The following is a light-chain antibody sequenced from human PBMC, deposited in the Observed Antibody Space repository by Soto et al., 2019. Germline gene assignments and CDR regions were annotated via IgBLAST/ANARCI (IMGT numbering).Light chain of an antibody. CDR2: GTS. V-gene: IGKV3-15*01. CDR1: QSVSSN. J-gene: IGKJ4*01. CDR3: QQYNKWPLT. Sequence: EIVMTQSPATLSESPGERATLSCRASQSVSSNLAWYQQKRGQAPRLLIYGTSTRATGIPARFSGSGSETAFTLTISSLQSEDFAVYFCQQYNKWPLTFGGGTKVEIK.